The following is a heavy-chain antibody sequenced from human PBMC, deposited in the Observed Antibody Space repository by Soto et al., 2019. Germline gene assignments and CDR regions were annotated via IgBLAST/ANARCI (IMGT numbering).Heavy chain of an antibody. J-gene: IGHJ3*02. CDR3: AKEMMVAGREGDAFDI. D-gene: IGHD6-19*01. Sequence: EVQLVESGGGLVQPGRSLRLSCAASGFTFDDYAMHWVRQAPGKGLEWVSGISWNSGSIGYADSVKGRFTISRDNAKNFLYLQMNSLRAEDTALYYCAKEMMVAGREGDAFDIWGQGTMVTVSS. CDR2: ISWNSGSI. CDR1: GFTFDDYA. V-gene: IGHV3-9*01.